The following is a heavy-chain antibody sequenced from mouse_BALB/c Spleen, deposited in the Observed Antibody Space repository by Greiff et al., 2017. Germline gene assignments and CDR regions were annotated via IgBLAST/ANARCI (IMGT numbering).Heavy chain of an antibody. CDR3: TRALGFAY. Sequence: EVQGVESGGGLVKPGGSLKLSCAASGFTFSSYTMSWVRQTPEKRLEWVATISSGGSYTYYPDSVKGRFTISRDNAKNTLYLQMSSLKSEDTAMYYCTRALGFAYWGQGTLVTVSA. CDR1: GFTFSSYT. CDR2: ISSGGSYT. V-gene: IGHV5-6-4*01. J-gene: IGHJ3*01.